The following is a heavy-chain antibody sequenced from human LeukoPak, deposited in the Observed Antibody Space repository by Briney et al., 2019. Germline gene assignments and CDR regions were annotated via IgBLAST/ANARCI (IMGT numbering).Heavy chain of an antibody. J-gene: IGHJ4*02. V-gene: IGHV3-11*01. CDR2: ISSTGNTI. CDR1: GFTFSDHY. D-gene: IGHD2-15*01. Sequence: GGSLRLSCAASGFTFSDHYMSWIRQAPGKGLQWVSYISSTGNTIYSADSVKGRFTISRDSSKNTLFLQMNRLRPEDAAVYYCAKAPVTTCRGAFCYPFDYWGLGTLVTVSS. CDR3: AKAPVTTCRGAFCYPFDY.